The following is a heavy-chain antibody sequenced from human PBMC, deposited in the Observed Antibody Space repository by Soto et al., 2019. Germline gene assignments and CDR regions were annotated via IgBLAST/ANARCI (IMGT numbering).Heavy chain of an antibody. V-gene: IGHV1-2*02. CDR3: ARVRMYYSSSQAAYYLDY. D-gene: IGHD6-13*01. J-gene: IGHJ4*02. Sequence: ASVKVSCKASGYTFTGYYMHWVRQAPGQGLEWMGWINPNSGGTNYAQKFQGRVTMTRDTSISTAYMDLQMNSLRADDTAVYYCARVRMYYSSSQAAYYLDYWGQGVLVTVSS. CDR2: INPNSGGT. CDR1: GYTFTGYY.